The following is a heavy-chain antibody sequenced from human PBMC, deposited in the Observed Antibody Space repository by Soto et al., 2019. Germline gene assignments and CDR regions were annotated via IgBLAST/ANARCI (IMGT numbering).Heavy chain of an antibody. J-gene: IGHJ4*02. CDR2: CXXXFXTX. V-gene: IGHV1-69*13. CDR1: LGPFRSYV. CDR3: PRDVSEYNCSPGY. D-gene: IGHD1-20*01. Sequence: SANVSCKSSLGPFRSYVINLVGQAPGQGLEWXGGCXXXFXTXXXAXXXKGRGTLTADASTSTAYMELSSLRSEDTAVYYCPRDVSEYNCSPGYWGQGILVHLPS.